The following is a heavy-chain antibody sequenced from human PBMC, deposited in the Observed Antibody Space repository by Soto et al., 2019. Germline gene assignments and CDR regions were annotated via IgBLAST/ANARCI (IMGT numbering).Heavy chain of an antibody. V-gene: IGHV5-51*01. J-gene: IGHJ6*01. Sequence: GESLKISCKGSGYTFTTYWIGWVRQMPGKGLEWMGVIYPGDSDTRYSPSFQGQVTISVDKSTSTAYLQWSSLRASDTAMYYCARTTTILGAVIRPYYGMDVWGQGTTVTVSS. CDR3: ARTTTILGAVIRPYYGMDV. D-gene: IGHD5-12*01. CDR2: IYPGDSDT. CDR1: GYTFTTYW.